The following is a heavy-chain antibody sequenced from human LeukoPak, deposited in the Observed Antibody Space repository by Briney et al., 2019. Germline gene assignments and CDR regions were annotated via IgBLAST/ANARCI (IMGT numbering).Heavy chain of an antibody. V-gene: IGHV3-53*01. CDR3: ARGSTTVTTKDWFDP. Sequence: GGSLRLSCAASGFTVINNYMTWVRQAPGKGLEWVSVIYSGGTTHYADSVKGRFTISRDNSKNTLYLEMNSLRDDDTAVYYCARGSTTVTTKDWFDPWGQGTQVTVSS. CDR2: IYSGGTT. CDR1: GFTVINNY. D-gene: IGHD4-17*01. J-gene: IGHJ5*02.